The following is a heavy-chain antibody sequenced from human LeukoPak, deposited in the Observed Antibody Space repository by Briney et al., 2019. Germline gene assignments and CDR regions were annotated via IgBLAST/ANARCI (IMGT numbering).Heavy chain of an antibody. CDR3: ARDRDYYDSSGYYWYYGMDV. Sequence: GGSLRLSCAASGFTFSDYYMSWIRQAPGKGLEWVSYISSSGSTIYYADSVKGRFTISRDNAKNSLYLQMNSLRAEDTAVYYCARDRDYYDSSGYYWYYGMDVWGQGTTVTVSS. J-gene: IGHJ6*02. CDR1: GFTFSDYY. V-gene: IGHV3-11*01. D-gene: IGHD3-22*01. CDR2: ISSSGSTI.